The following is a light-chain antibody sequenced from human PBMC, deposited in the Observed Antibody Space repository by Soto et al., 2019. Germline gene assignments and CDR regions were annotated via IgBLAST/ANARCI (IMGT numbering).Light chain of an antibody. CDR2: EVS. J-gene: IGLJ1*01. CDR3: SSYTSSSTLV. Sequence: QSALTQPASVSGSPGQSITISCTGTSSDVGGYNYVSWYQQHPGKAPKLMIYEVSNRPSGVSNRFSGSKSGNTASLTISGLQGEDEAVYYCSSYTSSSTLVFGTGTKLTVL. V-gene: IGLV2-14*01. CDR1: SSDVGGYNY.